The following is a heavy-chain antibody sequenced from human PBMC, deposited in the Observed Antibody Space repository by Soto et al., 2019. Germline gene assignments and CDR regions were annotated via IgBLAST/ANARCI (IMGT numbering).Heavy chain of an antibody. J-gene: IGHJ6*02. CDR1: GFTFSSYA. CDR3: AKGSGVPQITIFGVVIDYYYYGMDV. V-gene: IGHV3-23*01. Sequence: GSLRLSCAASGFTFSSYAMSWVRQAPGKGLEWVSAISGSGGSTYYADSVKGRFTISRDNSKNTLYLQMNSLGAEDTAVYYCAKGSGVPQITIFGVVIDYYYYGMDVWGQGTTVTVSS. D-gene: IGHD3-3*01. CDR2: ISGSGGST.